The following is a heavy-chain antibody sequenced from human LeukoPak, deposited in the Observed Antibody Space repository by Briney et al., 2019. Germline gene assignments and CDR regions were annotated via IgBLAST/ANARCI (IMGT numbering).Heavy chain of an antibody. J-gene: IGHJ4*02. CDR1: SLTFSKYW. CDR3: ARGFYEDYLGSMTYLFDY. D-gene: IGHD3-10*01. CDR2: ISHDGRNK. Sequence: GGSLTLAWAVASLTFSKYWIGWVRQAPGKWLGWVTLISHDGRNKNYADSVKGRFKISRDNSKRNLHVEVNSVRAEDKAVYYCARGFYEDYLGSMTYLFDYWGQGTLVTVSS. V-gene: IGHV3-30*03.